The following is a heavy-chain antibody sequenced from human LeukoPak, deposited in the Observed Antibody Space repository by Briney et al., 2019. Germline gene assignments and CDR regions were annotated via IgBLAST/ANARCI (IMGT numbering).Heavy chain of an antibody. J-gene: IGHJ4*02. D-gene: IGHD3-22*01. Sequence: SDTLSLTCTVSGGSISSVDYYWSWIRQPPGRGLEWIGYIYYSGSTYYNPSLKSRVTISVDTSKNQFSLKLSSVTAADTAVYYCARMTTYYYDSSGYYFFDYWGQGTLVTVSS. CDR3: ARMTTYYYDSSGYYFFDY. V-gene: IGHV4-30-4*02. CDR1: GGSISSVDYY. CDR2: IYYSGST.